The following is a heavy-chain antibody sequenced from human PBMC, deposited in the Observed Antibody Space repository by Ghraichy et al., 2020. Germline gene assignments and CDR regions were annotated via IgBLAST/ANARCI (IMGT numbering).Heavy chain of an antibody. CDR3: STHCFIMKCGAWHFHY. J-gene: IGHJ4*02. CDR1: GFTFSNYA. CDR2: ISSNSGEI. Sequence: GGSLRLSCAASGFTFSNYAMSWVRQAPGKGLEWVSTISSNSGEIHYVDSVKGRFTISRDNSRNTLYLQMDSLGVEDTAIYYCSTHCFIMKCGAWHFHYWGQGTLVTVSA. D-gene: IGHD3-16*01. V-gene: IGHV3-23*01.